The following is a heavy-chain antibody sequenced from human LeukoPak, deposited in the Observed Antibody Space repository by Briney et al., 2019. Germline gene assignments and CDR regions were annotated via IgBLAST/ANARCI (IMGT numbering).Heavy chain of an antibody. V-gene: IGHV3-33*01. CDR2: IWYDGSNE. Sequence: GGSLRLSCAASGFTFSSYGMHWVRQAPGKGLEWVAVIWYDGSNEYYADSVKGRFTISRDNSKNTLYPQMNSLRAEDTAVYYCARENYGDYAGMDVWGKGTTVTVSS. CDR3: ARENYGDYAGMDV. CDR1: GFTFSSYG. J-gene: IGHJ6*04. D-gene: IGHD4-17*01.